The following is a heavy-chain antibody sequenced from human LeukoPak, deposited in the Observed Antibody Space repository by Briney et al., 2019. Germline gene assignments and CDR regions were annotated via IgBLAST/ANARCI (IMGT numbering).Heavy chain of an antibody. CDR2: ISGSGDRT. D-gene: IGHD3-10*01. V-gene: IGHV3-23*01. CDR3: GKRELWHGSGEDA. J-gene: IGHJ6*02. Sequence: PGGSLRLSCAASGFTFNNYAMSWFRQTPGKGLEWVSAISGSGDRTYYAESVKGRFSISRDNFKNTLYLQMHSLRAEGTAVYYCGKRELWHGSGEDAWGQGTTVTVSS. CDR1: GFTFNNYA.